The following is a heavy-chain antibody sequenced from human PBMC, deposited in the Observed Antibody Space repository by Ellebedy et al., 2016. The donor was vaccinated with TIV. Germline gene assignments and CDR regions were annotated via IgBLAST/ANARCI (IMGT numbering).Heavy chain of an antibody. D-gene: IGHD3-16*01. CDR3: ARPPPGTPYYYYYAMDV. Sequence: ASVKVSCXASGGSFNTYGISWVRQAPGQGLEWMGGIIPIFGKSNNAQKFQGRVTITADESSTTAYMELSSLRSEDTAVYYCARPPPGTPYYYYYAMDVWGQGTTVTVSS. CDR2: IIPIFGKS. CDR1: GGSFNTYG. V-gene: IGHV1-69*13. J-gene: IGHJ6*02.